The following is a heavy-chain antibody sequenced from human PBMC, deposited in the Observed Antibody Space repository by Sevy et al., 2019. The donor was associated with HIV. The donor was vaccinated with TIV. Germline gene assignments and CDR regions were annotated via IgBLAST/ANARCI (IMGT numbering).Heavy chain of an antibody. CDR2: IKQDGRDK. CDR1: GFTFSHYW. Sequence: QPGGSLRLSCVASGFTFSHYWMTWVRQAPGKGLEWVANIKQDGRDKYYVDSVKGRFTISRDNAKNSLYLQMNSLRVEDTAVYYCARPTTVAFDHWGQGTLVTVSS. D-gene: IGHD4-17*01. CDR3: ARPTTVAFDH. J-gene: IGHJ4*02. V-gene: IGHV3-7*01.